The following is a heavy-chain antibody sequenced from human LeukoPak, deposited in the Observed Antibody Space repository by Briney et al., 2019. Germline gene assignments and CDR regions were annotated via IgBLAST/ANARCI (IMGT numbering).Heavy chain of an antibody. V-gene: IGHV3-7*03. CDR3: ARGQTTVTN. CDR1: GFTFSSYW. D-gene: IGHD4-17*01. Sequence: GGSLRLSCAASGFTFSSYWMSWVRQAPGRGLEWVANIKQDGSEKYYVDSVEGRFTISRDNAKNSLYLQMNSLRAEDTAMYYCARGQTTVTNWGQGTLVTVSS. CDR2: IKQDGSEK. J-gene: IGHJ4*02.